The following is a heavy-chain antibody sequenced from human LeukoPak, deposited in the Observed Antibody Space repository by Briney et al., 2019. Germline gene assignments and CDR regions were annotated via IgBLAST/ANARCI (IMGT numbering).Heavy chain of an antibody. J-gene: IGHJ6*02. Sequence: SLRLSCAASGFTFDDYAMHWVRQAPGKGLEWVSGISWNSGSIGYADSVKGRFTISRDNAKNSLYLQMNSLRAEDTALYYCAKDMYYDFWSGYYTGNNYYYGTDVWGQGTTVTVSS. V-gene: IGHV3-9*01. CDR3: AKDMYYDFWSGYYTGNNYYYGTDV. CDR2: ISWNSGSI. CDR1: GFTFDDYA. D-gene: IGHD3-3*01.